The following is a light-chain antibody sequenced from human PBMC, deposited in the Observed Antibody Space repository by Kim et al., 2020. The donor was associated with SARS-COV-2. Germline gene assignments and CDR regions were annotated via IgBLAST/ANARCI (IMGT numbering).Light chain of an antibody. CDR3: QSFDNSLGGWV. V-gene: IGLV1-40*01. CDR1: SSNIGTGFE. CDR2: RNN. J-gene: IGLJ3*02. Sequence: QSVLTQPPSVSGAPGQRVTISCTGSSNIGTGFEVHWYQHLPGTAPKLLLYRNNNRPSGVPDRFSGSKSDTSASLAITGLQAEDEGDYFCQSFDNSLGGWVFGGGTKLTVL.